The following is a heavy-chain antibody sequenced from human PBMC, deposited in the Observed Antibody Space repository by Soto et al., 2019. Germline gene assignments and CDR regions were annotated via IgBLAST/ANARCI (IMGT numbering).Heavy chain of an antibody. Sequence: GGSLRLSCAASGFTFSSHGMSWVRQAPGKGLEWVSTITGSGGVTYYADSVKGRFTISRDNSKNTVYLQMNSLRAEDTAVYYCVKSSTTVTTLGDFDYWGQGTLVTVSS. CDR3: VKSSTTVTTLGDFDY. CDR2: ITGSGGVT. V-gene: IGHV3-23*01. D-gene: IGHD4-4*01. J-gene: IGHJ4*02. CDR1: GFTFSSHG.